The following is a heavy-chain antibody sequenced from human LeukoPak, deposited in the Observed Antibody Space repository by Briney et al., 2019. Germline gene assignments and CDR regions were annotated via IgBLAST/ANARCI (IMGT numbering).Heavy chain of an antibody. CDR2: ISSSSSTI. J-gene: IGHJ3*02. D-gene: IGHD3-22*01. Sequence: GGSLRLSCAASGFTFSSYSMNWVRQAPGKGLEWVSYISSSSSTIYYADSVKGRSTISRDNAKNSLFLQMNSLRVDDTAVYYCARVIHYYDGTGYYYLGAFDIWGQGTMVTVSS. V-gene: IGHV3-48*04. CDR3: ARVIHYYDGTGYYYLGAFDI. CDR1: GFTFSSYS.